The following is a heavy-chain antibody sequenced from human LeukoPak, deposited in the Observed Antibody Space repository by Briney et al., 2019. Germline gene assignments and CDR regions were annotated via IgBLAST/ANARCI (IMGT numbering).Heavy chain of an antibody. V-gene: IGHV4-34*01. CDR1: GGSFSGYY. D-gene: IGHD4-23*01. CDR3: ARGATVVTYFDY. CDR2: INHSGST. Sequence: NSSETLSLTCAVYGGSFSGYYWSWIRQPPGKGLEWIGEINHSGSTNYNPSLKSRVTMSVDTSKNQFSLKLSSVTAADTAVYYCARGATVVTYFDYWGQGTLVTVSS. J-gene: IGHJ4*02.